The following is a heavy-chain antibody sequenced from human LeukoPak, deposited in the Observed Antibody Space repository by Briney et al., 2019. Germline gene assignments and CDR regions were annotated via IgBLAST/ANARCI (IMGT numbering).Heavy chain of an antibody. V-gene: IGHV1-8*03. Sequence: ASVKVSCKASGYTFTSYDINWVRQATGQGLEWMGRTNPNSGYTGYAQKFQGRLTITRNTSISTAYMELSSLRSEDTAVYYCARVAGSIDYWGQGTLVTVSS. CDR1: GYTFTSYD. D-gene: IGHD6-19*01. CDR3: ARVAGSIDY. J-gene: IGHJ4*02. CDR2: TNPNSGYT.